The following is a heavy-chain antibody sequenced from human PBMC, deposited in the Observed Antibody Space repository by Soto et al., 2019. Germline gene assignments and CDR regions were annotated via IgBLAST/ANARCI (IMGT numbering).Heavy chain of an antibody. V-gene: IGHV3-23*01. J-gene: IGHJ4*02. D-gene: IGHD7-27*01. Sequence: GGSLRLSCAASGFTFTNYVMSWVRQAPGKGLEWVSVISGSGSSTYYADSVKGRFTISRDNSKNTLYLQMNSLRAEDTAVYYCAKKSLGNYFDYWGQGTLVTVSS. CDR3: AKKSLGNYFDY. CDR2: ISGSGSST. CDR1: GFTFTNYV.